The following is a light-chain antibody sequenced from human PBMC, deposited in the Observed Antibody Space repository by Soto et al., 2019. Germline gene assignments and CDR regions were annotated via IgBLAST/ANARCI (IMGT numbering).Light chain of an antibody. CDR1: QGISNY. CDR3: QQSRA. CDR2: AAS. Sequence: DIQMTQSPSSLSAPVGDRVTITCRASQGISNYLAWYQQKPGKVPKLLIYAASTLQSGVPSRFSGSGSGTDFTITISSLQPEDVATYYCQQSRAFGKGNKVDIK. J-gene: IGKJ1*01. V-gene: IGKV1-27*01.